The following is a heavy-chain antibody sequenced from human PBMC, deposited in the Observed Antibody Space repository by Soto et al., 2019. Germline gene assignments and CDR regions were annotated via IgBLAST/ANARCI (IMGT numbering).Heavy chain of an antibody. D-gene: IGHD6-19*01. CDR3: ARLVRKAVAGIDY. V-gene: IGHV4-39*01. CDR2: IYYSGST. CDR1: GGSISSSSYY. Sequence: SETLSLTCTVSGGSISSSSYYWGWIRQPPGKGLEWIGSIYYSGSTYYNPSLKSRVTISVDTSKNQFSLKLSSVTAADTAVYYCARLVRKAVAGIDYWGQGTLVTVSS. J-gene: IGHJ4*02.